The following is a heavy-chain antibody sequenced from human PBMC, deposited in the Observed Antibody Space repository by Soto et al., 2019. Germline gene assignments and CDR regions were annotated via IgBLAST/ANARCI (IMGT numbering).Heavy chain of an antibody. CDR3: AKGVGPSGSRVFDP. J-gene: IGHJ5*02. Sequence: PGGSLRLSCAASGFTVSSNYMSWVRQAPGKGLEWVSAISASGGSTYYADSVKGRFTISRDNSKNTLFLQMNSLTAEDTALYYCAKGVGPSGSRVFDPWGQGTLVTVSS. V-gene: IGHV3-23*01. D-gene: IGHD3-10*01. CDR2: ISASGGST. CDR1: GFTVSSNY.